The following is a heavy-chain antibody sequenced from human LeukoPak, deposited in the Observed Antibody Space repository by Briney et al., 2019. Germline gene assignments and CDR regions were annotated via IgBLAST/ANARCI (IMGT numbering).Heavy chain of an antibody. CDR2: ISYDGSNK. V-gene: IGHV3-30*18. Sequence: PGGSLRLSCAASGFTFSSYGMHWVRQAPGKGLEWVAVISYDGSNKYYADSVKGRFTISRDNSKNTLYLQMNSLRAEDTAVYYCAKDRRDGGYPYYFDYWGRGTLVTVSS. CDR1: GFTFSSYG. J-gene: IGHJ4*02. CDR3: AKDRRDGGYPYYFDY. D-gene: IGHD5-12*01.